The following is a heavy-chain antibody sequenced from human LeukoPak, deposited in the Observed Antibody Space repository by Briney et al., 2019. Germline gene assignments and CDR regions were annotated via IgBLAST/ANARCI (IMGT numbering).Heavy chain of an antibody. CDR3: ARDKSDFWTPYIDY. J-gene: IGHJ4*02. CDR2: INPNSGGT. V-gene: IGHV1-2*06. CDR1: GYTFTGYY. Sequence: ASVKVSCKASGYTFTGYYMHWVRQAPGQGLEWMGRINPNSGGTNYAQKFRGRVTMTRDTSISTAYMELSRLRSDDTAVYYCARDKSDFWTPYIDYWGQGTLVTVSS. D-gene: IGHD3/OR15-3a*01.